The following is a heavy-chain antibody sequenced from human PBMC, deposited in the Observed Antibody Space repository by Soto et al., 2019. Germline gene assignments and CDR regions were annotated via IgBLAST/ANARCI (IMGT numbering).Heavy chain of an antibody. CDR1: GFTFANYA. CDR3: VRGIPSQYSSTWLYWHFDL. CDR2: ISSSGGRT. Sequence: PGGSLRLSCGTSGFTFANYAMGWVRQAPGKGLEWVSGISSSGGRTYYADSVKGRFTISRDNSKNTLNLQMNSLRADDTAMYFCVRGIPSQYSSTWLYWHFDLWGPGTLVTVSS. D-gene: IGHD6-13*01. J-gene: IGHJ2*01. V-gene: IGHV3-23*01.